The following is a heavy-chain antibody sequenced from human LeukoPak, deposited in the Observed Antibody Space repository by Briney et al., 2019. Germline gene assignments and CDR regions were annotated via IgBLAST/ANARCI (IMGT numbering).Heavy chain of an antibody. CDR1: GFTFSSYG. CDR2: ISGSGGTT. D-gene: IGHD6-19*01. V-gene: IGHV3-23*01. CDR3: AKDSGYSSGWPN. J-gene: IGHJ4*02. Sequence: GRSLRLSCAASGFTFSSYGMHWVRQAPGKGLEWVSAISGSGGTTYYTDSVKGRFTISRDNSKNTLYLQMNSLRAEDTAVYYCAKDSGYSSGWPNWGQGTLVTVSS.